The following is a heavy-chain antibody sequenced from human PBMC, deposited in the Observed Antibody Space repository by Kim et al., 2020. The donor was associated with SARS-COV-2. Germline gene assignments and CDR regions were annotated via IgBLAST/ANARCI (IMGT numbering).Heavy chain of an antibody. D-gene: IGHD6-13*01. J-gene: IGHJ3*02. CDR1: GGTFSSYN. CDR3: ARDRVESSSWYDAFDI. CDR2: IIPMFGAA. Sequence: SVKVSCKASGGTFSSYNINWVRQAPGQGLEWMGGIIPMFGAANFAQKFQGRVTITADESTSAAYMELSSLRSEDTALYYCARDRVESSSWYDAFDIWGQGTMVTVFS. V-gene: IGHV1-69*13.